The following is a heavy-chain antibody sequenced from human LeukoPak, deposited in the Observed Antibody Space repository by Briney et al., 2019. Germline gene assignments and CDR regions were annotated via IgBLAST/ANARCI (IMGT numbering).Heavy chain of an antibody. Sequence: PSETLSLTCTVSGDSISSYYCSWIRQPPGKGLEWIGYIYYSGSTSYNPSLKSRVTISVDTSKNQFSLKLSSVTAADTAVYYCARIRESDCSGGSCYTDYYYYMDVWGKGTTVTISS. J-gene: IGHJ6*03. CDR1: GDSISSYY. CDR3: ARIRESDCSGGSCYTDYYYYMDV. D-gene: IGHD2-15*01. CDR2: IYYSGST. V-gene: IGHV4-59*12.